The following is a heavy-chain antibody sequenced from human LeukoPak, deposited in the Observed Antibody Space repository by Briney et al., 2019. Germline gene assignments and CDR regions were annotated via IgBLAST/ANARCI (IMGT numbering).Heavy chain of an antibody. J-gene: IGHJ6*03. D-gene: IGHD6-25*01. CDR2: ISYDGSNK. CDR3: ARFAAGGSYYYYMDV. V-gene: IGHV3-30*03. Sequence: PGGSLRLSCAASGLTFSSYGMHWVRQAPGKGLEWVAVISYDGSNKYYADSVKGRFTISRDNAKNSLYLQMNSLRADDTAVYYCARFAAGGSYYYYMDVWGKGTTVTVSS. CDR1: GLTFSSYG.